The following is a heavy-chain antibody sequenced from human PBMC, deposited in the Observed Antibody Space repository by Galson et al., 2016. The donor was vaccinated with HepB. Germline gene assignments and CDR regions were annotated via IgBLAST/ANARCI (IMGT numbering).Heavy chain of an antibody. D-gene: IGHD3-16*02. CDR3: VTFGRIIPDAFDM. CDR1: GYSFTSSW. J-gene: IGHJ3*02. V-gene: IGHV5-51*01. CDR2: IYPADSAT. Sequence: QSGAEVKKSGESLKISCKGSGYSFTSSWIGWVRQMPGKGLEWMGIIYPADSATRYSPSFQGQVTISADKSINTAYLQWSSLKASDTAIYYCVTFGRIIPDAFDMWGQGTVVSVSS.